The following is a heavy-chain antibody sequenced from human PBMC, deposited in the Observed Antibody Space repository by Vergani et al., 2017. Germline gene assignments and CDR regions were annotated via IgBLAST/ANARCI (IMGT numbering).Heavy chain of an antibody. CDR3: GRVFPGSGSDYWFDP. Sequence: QVQLQESGPGLVKPSQTLSLTCTVSGGSISSGGYYWSWIRQHPGKGLEWIGYIYYSGSTYYNPSLKSRVTISVDTSKNQFSLKLSSVTAADTAVYYCGRVFPGSGSDYWFDPWGQGTLVTVSS. V-gene: IGHV4-31*03. D-gene: IGHD3-10*01. CDR2: IYYSGST. J-gene: IGHJ5*02. CDR1: GGSISSGGYY.